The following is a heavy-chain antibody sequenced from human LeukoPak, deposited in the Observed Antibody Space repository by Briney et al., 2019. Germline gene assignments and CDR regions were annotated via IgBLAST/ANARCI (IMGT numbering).Heavy chain of an antibody. CDR3: ARLDSSGYYTLDV. V-gene: IGHV4-39*01. D-gene: IGHD3-22*01. J-gene: IGHJ6*02. CDR1: GTSVSGHY. Sequence: PSETLSLTYTVSGTSVSGHYWGWIRQPPGKGLEWIGSTYYSGSTYYNPSLKSRVTISVDTSKNQFSLKLSSVTAADTAVYYCARLDSSGYYTLDVWGQGTTVTVSS. CDR2: TYYSGST.